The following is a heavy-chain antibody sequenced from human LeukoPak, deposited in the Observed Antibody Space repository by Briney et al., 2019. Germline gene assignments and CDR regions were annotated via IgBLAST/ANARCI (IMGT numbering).Heavy chain of an antibody. CDR2: IFYSGST. Sequence: SETLSLTCIVSGGSISSSSYYWGWIRQPPGKGLEWIGTIFYSGSTYYNPSLKNRVTISVDTSKNQFSLKLSSVTAADTAVYYCARGRGSQYYYGSGSTSFDYWGQGTLVTVSS. J-gene: IGHJ4*02. CDR3: ARGRGSQYYYGSGSTSFDY. D-gene: IGHD3-10*01. CDR1: GGSISSSSYY. V-gene: IGHV4-39*01.